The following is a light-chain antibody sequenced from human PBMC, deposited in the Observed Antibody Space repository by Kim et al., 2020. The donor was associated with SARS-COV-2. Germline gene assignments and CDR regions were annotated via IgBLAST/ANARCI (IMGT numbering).Light chain of an antibody. V-gene: IGKV3-15*01. Sequence: ATGERATLSCMVSQTINNRLVWYKQKPGQAPRILINDATTRATGVPARFIGSGSETDFTLTISSLQSEDFAVYYCQQSNDWPPLTFGQGTKVDIK. CDR1: QTINNR. J-gene: IGKJ1*01. CDR2: DAT. CDR3: QQSNDWPPLT.